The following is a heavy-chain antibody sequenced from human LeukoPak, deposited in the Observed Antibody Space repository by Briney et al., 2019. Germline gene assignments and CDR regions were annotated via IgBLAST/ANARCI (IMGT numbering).Heavy chain of an antibody. J-gene: IGHJ3*02. CDR2: ISSSSSYI. CDR3: ARGLGGEFSSTSCYAFDI. D-gene: IGHD2-2*01. V-gene: IGHV3-21*01. Sequence: GGSLRLSCAASGFTFSSYTMNWVRQAPGKGLEWVSSISSSSSYIYYADSVKGRFTISRDNAKNSLYLQMNSLRAEDTAVYYCARGLGGEFSSTSCYAFDIWGQGTMVTVSS. CDR1: GFTFSSYT.